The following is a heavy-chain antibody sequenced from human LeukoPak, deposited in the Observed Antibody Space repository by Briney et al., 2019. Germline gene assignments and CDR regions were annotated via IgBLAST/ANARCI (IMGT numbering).Heavy chain of an antibody. Sequence: SETLSLTCTVSGGSISSGSYYWSWIRQPAGKGLEWIGRIYTSGSTNYNPSLKSRVTISVDTSKNQFSLKLSSVTAADTAVYYYASGYSSGWYLGYWGQGTLVTVSS. D-gene: IGHD6-19*01. CDR1: GGSISSGSYY. V-gene: IGHV4-61*02. J-gene: IGHJ4*02. CDR3: ASGYSSGWYLGY. CDR2: IYTSGST.